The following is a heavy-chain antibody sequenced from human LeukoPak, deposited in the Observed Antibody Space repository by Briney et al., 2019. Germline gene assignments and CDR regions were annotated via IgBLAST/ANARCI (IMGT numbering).Heavy chain of an antibody. CDR3: SKWGDYDVLTGYYDSDF. CDR1: GFTYSNYA. J-gene: IGHJ4*02. CDR2: IVGSGGST. V-gene: IGHV3-23*01. Sequence: GGSLRLSCAASGFTYSNYAMSWVRQAPGKGLEWVSAIVGSGGSTYYADSVKGRFSISRDNSKNTLFLQMNSLRVEDTALYYCSKWGDYDVLTGYYDSDFWGQGTLVTVSS. D-gene: IGHD3-9*01.